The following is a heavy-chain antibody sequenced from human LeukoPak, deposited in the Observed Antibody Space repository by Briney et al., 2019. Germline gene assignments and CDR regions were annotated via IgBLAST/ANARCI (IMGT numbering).Heavy chain of an antibody. J-gene: IGHJ4*02. CDR1: GGSIITTNW. D-gene: IGHD1-26*01. CDR2: VHLNGAT. CDR3: ARESGAFSPFGF. V-gene: IGHV4-4*02. Sequence: PSETLSLTCAVSGGSIITTNWWSWVRPPPGKGLECIGEVHLNGATNYNPSLESRGSMSIDNSKNQLSMKLRSVSAADTAIYYCARESGAFSPFGFWGQGTLVTVSS.